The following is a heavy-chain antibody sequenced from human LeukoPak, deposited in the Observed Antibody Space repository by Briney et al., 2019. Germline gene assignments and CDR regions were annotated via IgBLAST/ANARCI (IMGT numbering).Heavy chain of an antibody. V-gene: IGHV3-9*01. CDR1: GFTFDDYA. D-gene: IGHD6-13*01. J-gene: IGHJ3*02. CDR2: ISWNSGSI. Sequence: GRSLRLSCAASGFTFDDYAMHWVRQAPGKGLGWVSGISWNSGSIGYADSVKGRFTISRDNAKNSLYLQMNSLRAEDTALYYCAKDRTSGIAAAYDAFDIWGQGTMVTVSS. CDR3: AKDRTSGIAAAYDAFDI.